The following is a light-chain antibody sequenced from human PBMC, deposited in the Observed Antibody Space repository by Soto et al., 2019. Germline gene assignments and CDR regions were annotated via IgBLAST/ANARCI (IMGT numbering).Light chain of an antibody. CDR1: QSVSGW. Sequence: DIQMIQSPSTLSASVGDRVNITCRASQSVSGWLAWFQQKPGRAPKLLIYKASSLESGVPSRFSGSGFGTAFTLTINSLQPDDFATYYCQQYNSYWTFGQGTKVEMK. J-gene: IGKJ1*01. CDR3: QQYNSYWT. CDR2: KAS. V-gene: IGKV1-5*03.